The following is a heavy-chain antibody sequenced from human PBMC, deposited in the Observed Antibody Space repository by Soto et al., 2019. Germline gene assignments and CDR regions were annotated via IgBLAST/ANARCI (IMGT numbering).Heavy chain of an antibody. CDR3: AREGHDYYYYYYGMDV. Sequence: PGGSQRLSCAASGFTFRSYDRHWVRQATGKGLEWVSAIGTAGDTYYPGSVKGRFTISRENAKNSLYLQMNSLRAEDTAVYYCAREGHDYYYYYYGMDVWGQGTTVTVSS. V-gene: IGHV3-13*01. J-gene: IGHJ6*02. CDR1: GFTFRSYD. D-gene: IGHD4-17*01. CDR2: IGTAGDT.